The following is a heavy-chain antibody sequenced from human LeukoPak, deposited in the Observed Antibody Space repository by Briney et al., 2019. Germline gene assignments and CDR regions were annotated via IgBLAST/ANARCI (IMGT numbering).Heavy chain of an antibody. Sequence: AGGSLRLSCAASGFTFNSYAMHWVRQAPGKGLEWVAVISYDGSNKYYADSVKGRFTIPRDNSKNTLYLQMNSLRAEDTAIYYCARVLVVVIANYMDVWGKGTTVTVSS. J-gene: IGHJ6*03. CDR3: ARVLVVVIANYMDV. D-gene: IGHD3-22*01. V-gene: IGHV3-30-3*01. CDR2: ISYDGSNK. CDR1: GFTFNSYA.